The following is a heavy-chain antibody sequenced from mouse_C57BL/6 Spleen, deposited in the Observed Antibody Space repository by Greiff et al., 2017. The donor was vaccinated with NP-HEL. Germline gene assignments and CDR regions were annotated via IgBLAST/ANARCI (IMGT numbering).Heavy chain of an antibody. Sequence: EVHLVESGPGLVKPSQSLSLTCSVTGYSITSGYYWNWIRQFPGNKLEWMGYISYDGSNNYNPSLKNRISITRDTSKNQFFLKLNSVTTEDTATYYCARDRGLGLYWYFDVWGTGTTVTVSS. CDR3: ARDRGLGLYWYFDV. D-gene: IGHD4-1*01. CDR2: ISYDGSN. CDR1: GYSITSGYY. V-gene: IGHV3-6*01. J-gene: IGHJ1*03.